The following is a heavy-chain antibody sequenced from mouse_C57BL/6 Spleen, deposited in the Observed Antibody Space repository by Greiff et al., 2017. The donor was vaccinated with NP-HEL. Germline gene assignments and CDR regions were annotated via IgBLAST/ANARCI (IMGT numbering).Heavy chain of an antibody. J-gene: IGHJ4*01. CDR1: GYTFTSYW. CDR2: IDPSDSET. D-gene: IGHD2-1*01. V-gene: IGHV1-52*01. CDR3: ASYGNYGGFYAMDY. Sequence: QVQLQQSGAELVRPGSSVKLSCKASGYTFTSYWMHWVKQRPIQGLEWIGHIDPSDSETHYNQKFKDKATLTVDKSSSTAYMQLSSLTSEDSAVYYGASYGNYGGFYAMDYWGQGTSVTVSS.